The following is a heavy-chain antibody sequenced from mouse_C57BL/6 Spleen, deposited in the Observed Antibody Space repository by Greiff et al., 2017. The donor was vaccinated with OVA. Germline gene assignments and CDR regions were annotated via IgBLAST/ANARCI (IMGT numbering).Heavy chain of an antibody. CDR1: GFTFTAYY. J-gene: IGHJ2*01. Sequence: EVKLMESGGGLVQPGGSLSLSCAASGFTFTAYYMSWVRQPPGKALEWFGFIRNKANGYTTEYSASVKGRFTISSDNSQSILYLQMNALRAEDSATYYCARYIGITTALDYWGQGTTLTVSS. CDR2: IRNKANGYTT. CDR3: ARYIGITTALDY. V-gene: IGHV7-3*01. D-gene: IGHD1-2*01.